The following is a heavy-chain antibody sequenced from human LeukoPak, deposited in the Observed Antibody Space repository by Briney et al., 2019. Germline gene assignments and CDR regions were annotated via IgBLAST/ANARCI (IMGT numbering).Heavy chain of an antibody. Sequence: ASVKVSCKASGYTFTSYAMHWVRQAPGQRLEWMGWINAGNGNTKYSQKLQGRVTMTTDTSTSTAYMELRSLRSDDTAVYYCARVTFGGVIVTPDAFDIWGQGTMVTVSS. CDR2: INAGNGNT. CDR3: ARVTFGGVIVTPDAFDI. CDR1: GYTFTSYA. D-gene: IGHD3-16*02. J-gene: IGHJ3*02. V-gene: IGHV1-3*01.